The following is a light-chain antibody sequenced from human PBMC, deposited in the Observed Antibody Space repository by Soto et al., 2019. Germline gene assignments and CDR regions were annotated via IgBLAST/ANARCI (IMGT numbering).Light chain of an antibody. CDR1: QDIAKN. CDR2: DAS. Sequence: DIQMTQSPSSLSASVGDRVIITCQASQDIAKNLNWYQQKPGKPPKTLIYDASSLETGVPSRFSGSGSGSYFTFTIDSLQPEDIGTYYCQHYENLPYTFGQGTKLEI. CDR3: QHYENLPYT. J-gene: IGKJ2*01. V-gene: IGKV1-33*01.